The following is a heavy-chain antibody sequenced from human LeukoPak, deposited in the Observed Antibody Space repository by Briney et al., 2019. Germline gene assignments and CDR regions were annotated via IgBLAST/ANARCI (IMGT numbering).Heavy chain of an antibody. CDR2: IYYSGST. V-gene: IGHV4-39*01. J-gene: IGHJ4*02. D-gene: IGHD1-26*01. CDR3: ARQTDSGSYCKGDY. Sequence: SETLSLTCTVSGGSISSSSYYWGWIRQPPGKGLEWIGSIYYSGSTYYNPSLKSRVTISVDTSKNQFSLRLSCVFAADTAVYYCARQTDSGSYCKGDYWGKGTLVTVSS. CDR1: GGSISSSSYY.